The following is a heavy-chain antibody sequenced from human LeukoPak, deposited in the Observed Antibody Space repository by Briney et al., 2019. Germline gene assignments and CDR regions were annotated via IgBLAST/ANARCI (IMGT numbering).Heavy chain of an antibody. J-gene: IGHJ5*02. Sequence: SETLSLTCTVSGGSIRSGDYYWSWIRQPPGKGLEWIGYIYYSGSTYYNPSLKSRVTISVDTSKNQFSLKLSSVTAADTAVYYCARAPAPHYDFWSGYYRDNWFDPWGQGTLVTVSS. CDR2: IYYSGST. D-gene: IGHD3-3*01. CDR3: ARAPAPHYDFWSGYYRDNWFDP. CDR1: GGSIRSGDYY. V-gene: IGHV4-30-4*01.